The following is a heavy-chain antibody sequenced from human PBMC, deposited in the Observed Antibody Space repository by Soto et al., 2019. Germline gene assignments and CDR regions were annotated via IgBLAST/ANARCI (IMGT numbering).Heavy chain of an antibody. CDR1: GFTFSDYY. D-gene: IGHD1-26*01. V-gene: IGHV3-11*06. Sequence: PGGSLRLSCAASGFTFSDYYMSWIRQAPGKGLEWVSYISSSSSYTNYADSVKGRFTISRDNAKNSLYLQMNSLRAEDTAVYYCAREYSSPSPAIVGATRGYYFDYWGQGTIVTFSS. CDR2: ISSSSSYT. CDR3: AREYSSPSPAIVGATRGYYFDY. J-gene: IGHJ4*02.